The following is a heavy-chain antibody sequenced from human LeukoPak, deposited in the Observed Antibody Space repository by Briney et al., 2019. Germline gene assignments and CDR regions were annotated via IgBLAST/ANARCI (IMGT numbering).Heavy chain of an antibody. J-gene: IGHJ5*02. CDR1: GGSISSGGYY. V-gene: IGHV4-31*03. CDR2: IYYSGST. D-gene: IGHD3-3*01. CDR3: ARSIDFWSGSRSWFDP. Sequence: SETLSLTCTVSGGSISSGGYYWSWIRQHPGKGLEWIGYIYYSGSTYYNPSLKSRVTISVDTSKNQFSLKLSSVTAADTAVYYCARSIDFWSGSRSWFDPWGQGTLVTVSS.